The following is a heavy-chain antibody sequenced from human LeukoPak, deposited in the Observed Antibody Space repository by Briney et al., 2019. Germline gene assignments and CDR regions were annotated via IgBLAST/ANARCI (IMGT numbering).Heavy chain of an antibody. J-gene: IGHJ4*02. Sequence: GGSLRLSCAASGFSFPGYGMHWVRQAPGKGLEYVSGISSNGVNTYYANSVKGRFTISRDNSKNTLYLQMGSLRAEDMAVYYCARSPYYDSSGYYDYWGQGTLVTVSS. CDR2: ISSNGVNT. CDR3: ARSPYYDSSGYYDY. D-gene: IGHD3-22*01. CDR1: GFSFPGYG. V-gene: IGHV3-64*01.